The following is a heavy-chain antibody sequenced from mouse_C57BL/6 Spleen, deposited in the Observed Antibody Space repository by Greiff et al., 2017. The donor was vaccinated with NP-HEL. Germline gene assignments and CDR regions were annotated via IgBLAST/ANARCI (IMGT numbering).Heavy chain of an antibody. CDR2: ISDGGSYT. V-gene: IGHV5-4*01. D-gene: IGHD1-1*01. J-gene: IGHJ2*01. CDR3: AREGYGSSRYYFDY. CDR1: RFTFSSYA. Sequence: EVMLVESGGGLVKPGGSLKLSCAASRFTFSSYAMSWVRQTPEKRLEWVATISDGGSYTYYPDNVKGRFTISRDNAKNNLYLQMSHLKSEDTAMYYCAREGYGSSRYYFDYWGQGTTLTVSS.